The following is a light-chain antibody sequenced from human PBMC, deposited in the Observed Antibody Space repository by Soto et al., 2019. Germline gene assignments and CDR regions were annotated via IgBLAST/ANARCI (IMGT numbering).Light chain of an antibody. Sequence: DIQMTQSPSIVSASVGDRVTITYRASQSVSTWLAWYQQKPGKAPKLLIFEASALARGVPSRFSGTGSGTEFTLTISGLQPDDFATYYCQQYDSHRGSFGQGTKLEIK. CDR1: QSVSTW. CDR3: QQYDSHRGS. J-gene: IGKJ2*01. V-gene: IGKV1-5*01. CDR2: EAS.